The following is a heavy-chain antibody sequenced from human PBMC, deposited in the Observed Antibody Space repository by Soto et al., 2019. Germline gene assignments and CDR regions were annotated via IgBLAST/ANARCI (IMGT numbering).Heavy chain of an antibody. CDR3: AKGDWKFDP. V-gene: IGHV3-23*01. CDR2: ISGSRGAT. J-gene: IGHJ5*02. D-gene: IGHD1-1*01. CDR1: GFLFSSYA. Sequence: EVQLLESGGDLVQPGGSLRLSCAASGFLFSSYAMSWVRQVPGKGLEWVSAISGSRGATYYADSVKGRFTISRDNSKNTLYWQMNSLRGEDTAIYYCAKGDWKFDPWGQGTLVTVSS.